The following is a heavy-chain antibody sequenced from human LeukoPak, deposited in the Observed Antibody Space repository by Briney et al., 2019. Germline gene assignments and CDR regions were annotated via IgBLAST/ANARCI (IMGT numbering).Heavy chain of an antibody. V-gene: IGHV4-59*01. Sequence: SETLSLTCTVSGGSISSYYWSWLRQPPGKGLEWVGYIYYSGSTNYNPSLKSRVTISVDTSKNQFSLKLSSVTAADTAVYYCARAGRITFGGVIVTPFDYWGQGTLVTVSS. CDR1: GGSISSYY. CDR3: ARAGRITFGGVIVTPFDY. D-gene: IGHD3-16*02. J-gene: IGHJ4*02. CDR2: IYYSGST.